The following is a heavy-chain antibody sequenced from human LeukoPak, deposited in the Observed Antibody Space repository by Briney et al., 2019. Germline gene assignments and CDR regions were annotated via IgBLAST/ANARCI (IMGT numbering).Heavy chain of an antibody. CDR1: GGSISSDY. CDR2: VYYSGST. Sequence: SETLSLTCTVSGGSISSDYWSWIRQPPGKGLEWIGYVYYSGSTNYNPSLKSRVTMSVDTSKNQFSLKLSSVTAADTAVYYCARDHSSGWYYFDYWGQGTLVTVSS. V-gene: IGHV4-59*12. D-gene: IGHD6-19*01. J-gene: IGHJ4*02. CDR3: ARDHSSGWYYFDY.